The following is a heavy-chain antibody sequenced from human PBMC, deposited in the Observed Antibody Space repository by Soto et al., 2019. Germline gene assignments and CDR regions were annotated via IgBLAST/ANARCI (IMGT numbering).Heavy chain of an antibody. CDR1: GGSFSGYY. V-gene: IGHV4-34*01. D-gene: IGHD4-17*01. J-gene: IGHJ4*02. CDR2: INHSGST. Sequence: SETLSLTCAVYGGSFSGYYWSWIRQLPGKGLEWIGEINHSGSTNYNPSLKSRVTISVDRSKNQFSLKLSSVTAADTAVYYCARGNPVPLDYWGQGTLVTVSS. CDR3: ARGNPVPLDY.